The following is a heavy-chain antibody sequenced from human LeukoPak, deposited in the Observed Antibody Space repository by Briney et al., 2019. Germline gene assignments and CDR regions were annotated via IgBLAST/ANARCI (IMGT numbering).Heavy chain of an antibody. CDR2: INPSGGST. CDR3: ARDRISQPFDP. V-gene: IGHV1-46*01. CDR1: GYTFTGYY. D-gene: IGHD1-14*01. J-gene: IGHJ5*02. Sequence: ASVKVSCKASGYTFTGYYMHWVRQAPGQGLEWMGIINPSGGSTSYAQKFQGRVTMTRDTSTSTVYMELSSLRSEDTAVYYCARDRISQPFDPWGQGTLVTVSS.